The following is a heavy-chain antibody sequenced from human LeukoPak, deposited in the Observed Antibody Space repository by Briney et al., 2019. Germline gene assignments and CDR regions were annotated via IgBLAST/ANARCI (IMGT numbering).Heavy chain of an antibody. D-gene: IGHD1-26*01. CDR2: IRGSDGST. J-gene: IGHJ4*02. CDR3: ASCREVGASRGSDY. V-gene: IGHV3-23*01. Sequence: GGSLRLSCAASGFTFSSHAMTWVRQAPGKGLEWVSGIRGSDGSTYYADSVKGRFTISRDNSKNTLYLQMNSLRLEDTAVYYCASCREVGASRGSDYWGQGTQVIVSS. CDR1: GFTFSSHA.